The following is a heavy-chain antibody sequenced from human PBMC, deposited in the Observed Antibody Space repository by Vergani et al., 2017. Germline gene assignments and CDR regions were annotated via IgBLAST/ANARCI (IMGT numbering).Heavy chain of an antibody. Sequence: QVQLVQSGAEVKKPGSSVKVSCKASGGTFSSYTISWVRQAPGQGLEWMGRIIPILGIANYAQKFQGRVTITADKSTSTAYMELSILRSEDTAVYYCARDAGSSGSDYWGQGTTVTVSS. D-gene: IGHD6-19*01. CDR2: IIPILGIA. CDR3: ARDAGSSGSDY. J-gene: IGHJ4*03. CDR1: GGTFSSYT. V-gene: IGHV1-69*02.